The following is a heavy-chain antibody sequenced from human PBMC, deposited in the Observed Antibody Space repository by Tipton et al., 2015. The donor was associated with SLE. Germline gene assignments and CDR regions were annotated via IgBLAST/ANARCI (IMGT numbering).Heavy chain of an antibody. V-gene: IGHV3-74*02. CDR1: GYTFTGYY. CDR3: ARGTYDILTGYYDY. Sequence: QLVQSGAEVKKPGASVKVSCKASGYTFTGYYMHWVRQAPGKGLVWVSRINSDGSSTSYADSVKGRFTISRDNAKNTLYLQLNSLRAEYTSVYYCARGTYDILTGYYDYWGQGTLVTVSS. J-gene: IGHJ4*02. D-gene: IGHD3-9*01. CDR2: INSDGSST.